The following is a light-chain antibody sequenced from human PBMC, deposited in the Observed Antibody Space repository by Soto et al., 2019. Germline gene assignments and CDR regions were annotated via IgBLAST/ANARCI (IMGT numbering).Light chain of an antibody. J-gene: IGKJ3*01. CDR2: AAS. Sequence: DIQMTQSPSSLSASVGDRVTITCRASQSISNYLNWYQQKPGKAPKLLIYAASSLRSGVPSRFSGSGSGTDFSLTISSLHPEDFATYYCQQGYSTPFPFGPGTKVDIQ. CDR3: QQGYSTPFP. V-gene: IGKV1-39*01. CDR1: QSISNY.